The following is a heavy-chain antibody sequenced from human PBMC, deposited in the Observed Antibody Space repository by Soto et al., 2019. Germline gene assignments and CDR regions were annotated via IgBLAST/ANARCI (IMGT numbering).Heavy chain of an antibody. V-gene: IGHV4-30-4*01. Sequence: QVQLQESGPGLVKPSQTLSLTCTVSGDSINSGHYYWSWVRQPPGKGLEWIGYIYNSGSNYYNPSLKSLVTISEDTSKNQFSLELRSVTAADTAIYDGSRDASLLPGIDVWGQGTTVTVSS. CDR3: SRDASLLPGIDV. CDR1: GDSINSGHYY. D-gene: IGHD3-16*02. CDR2: IYNSGSN. J-gene: IGHJ6*02.